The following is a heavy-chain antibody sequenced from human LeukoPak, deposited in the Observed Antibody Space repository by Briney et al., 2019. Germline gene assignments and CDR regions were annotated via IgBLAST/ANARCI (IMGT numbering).Heavy chain of an antibody. CDR2: IYYSGST. D-gene: IGHD3-16*01. CDR1: GGSISSYY. Sequence: SETLSLTCTVSGGSISSYYWSWIRQPPGKRLEWIGYIYYSGSTNYNPSLKSRVTISVDTSKNQFSLKLSSVTAADTAVYYCARRSFGIGDYFDYWGQGTLVTVSS. CDR3: ARRSFGIGDYFDY. J-gene: IGHJ4*02. V-gene: IGHV4-59*08.